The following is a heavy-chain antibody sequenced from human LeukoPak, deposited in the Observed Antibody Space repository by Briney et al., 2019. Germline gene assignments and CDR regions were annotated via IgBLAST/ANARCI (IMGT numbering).Heavy chain of an antibody. D-gene: IGHD6-13*01. CDR1: GGSISSSSYY. CDR2: IYYSGST. V-gene: IGHV4-39*01. CDR3: ARPTPPAIAAAGILH. Sequence: SETLSLTCTVSGGSISSSSYYWGWIRQPPGKGLELIGSIYYSGSTYYNPSLKSRVTISVDTSKNQFSLKLSSVTAADTAVYYCARPTPPAIAAAGILHWGQGTLVTVSS. J-gene: IGHJ1*01.